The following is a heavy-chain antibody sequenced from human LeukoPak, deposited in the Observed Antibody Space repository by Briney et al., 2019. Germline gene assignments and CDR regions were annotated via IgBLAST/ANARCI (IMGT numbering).Heavy chain of an antibody. D-gene: IGHD2-15*01. V-gene: IGHV3-9*01. CDR3: AKVLLPRAITPLDD. J-gene: IGHJ4*02. CDR1: GFTFEEHA. CDR2: INWNSGRI. Sequence: GRSLRLSCAASGFTFEEHAMHWVRQAPGKGLEWVSSINWNSGRIAYADSVKGRFTISRDNAKNSLYLQMNSLRVEDTAFYYCAKVLLPRAITPLDDWGQGILVTVSS.